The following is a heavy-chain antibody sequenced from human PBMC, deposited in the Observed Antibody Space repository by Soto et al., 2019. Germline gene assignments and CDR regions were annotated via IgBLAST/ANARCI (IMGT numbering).Heavy chain of an antibody. J-gene: IGHJ4*02. CDR3: AKDIGGTDYGDYGFDS. CDR1: GFTFDDYA. CDR2: ISWDGSRA. V-gene: IGHV3-9*01. D-gene: IGHD4-17*01. Sequence: EVQLVESGGGLVQPGRSLRLSCASSGFTFDDYAMHWVRQPPGKGLEWVSGISWDGSRAGYADSVKGRFTISRDNARNSLYLQINSLRPEDTALYYCAKDIGGTDYGDYGFDSWGQGTLITVSS.